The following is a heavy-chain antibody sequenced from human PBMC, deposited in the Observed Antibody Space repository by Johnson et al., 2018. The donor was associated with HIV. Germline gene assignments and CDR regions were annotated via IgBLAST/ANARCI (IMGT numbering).Heavy chain of an antibody. V-gene: IGHV3-20*04. J-gene: IGHJ3*02. D-gene: IGHD2-15*01. Sequence: VQLVESGGDLVQPGGSLRLSCAASGFSFSDYYMSWVRQAPGKGLEWVSGINWNGGNTAYADSVKGRFTISRDNAKNSLYLQMNSLRAEDTALYYCAREIVYCSGGACSYAFGIWGQGTMVTVSS. CDR3: AREIVYCSGGACSYAFGI. CDR2: INWNGGNT. CDR1: GFSFSDYY.